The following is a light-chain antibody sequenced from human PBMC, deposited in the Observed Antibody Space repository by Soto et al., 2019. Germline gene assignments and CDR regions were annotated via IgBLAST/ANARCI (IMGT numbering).Light chain of an antibody. CDR2: GAS. V-gene: IGKV1-39*01. Sequence: DVLMTQSPSSLSASVGDRVTISCRASQTIDSNLSWYQQRPGKPPNLLIFGASSLHGGVPSRFTGSGSGTDFTLTITSLQPEDSATYYCQQTYITPRTFGQGTKVEI. CDR3: QQTYITPRT. CDR1: QTIDSN. J-gene: IGKJ1*01.